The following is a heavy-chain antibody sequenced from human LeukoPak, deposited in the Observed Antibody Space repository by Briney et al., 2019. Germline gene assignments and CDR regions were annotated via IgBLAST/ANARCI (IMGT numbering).Heavy chain of an antibody. V-gene: IGHV4-59*01. Sequence: SETLSLTCTVSGGSISNYYWSWFRQPPGKGLEWIGYIYYSGSTNYNPSLKSRVTISVDTSKNQFSLKLSSVTAADTAVYYCARVPLTMIEARYYYYGMDVWGQGTTVTVSS. J-gene: IGHJ6*02. D-gene: IGHD3-22*01. CDR2: IYYSGST. CDR1: GGSISNYY. CDR3: ARVPLTMIEARYYYYGMDV.